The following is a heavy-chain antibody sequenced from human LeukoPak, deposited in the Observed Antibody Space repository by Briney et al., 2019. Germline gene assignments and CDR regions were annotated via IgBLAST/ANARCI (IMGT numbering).Heavy chain of an antibody. J-gene: IGHJ4*01. CDR3: VRQGGGDNCR. D-gene: IGHD4-23*01. CDR2: IYPWGSA. Sequence: HSGGSLRLSCAASGIALNTNDMNWVRQVPGKGLEWVSIIYPWGSAFYTDSVKGRFTVTRDESKNMMFLQMNTLRPDDTAMYYCVRQGGGDNCRWGQGALVTVSS. V-gene: IGHV3-66*02. CDR1: GIALNTND.